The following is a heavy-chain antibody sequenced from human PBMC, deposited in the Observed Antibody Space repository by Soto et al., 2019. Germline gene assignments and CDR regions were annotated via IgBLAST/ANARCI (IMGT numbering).Heavy chain of an antibody. Sequence: SETLSLTCTVSVGSISSYYWSWIRQPPGKGLEWIGYIYYSGSTNYNPSLKSRVTISVDTSKNQFYLKLSSVTAADTAVYYCARGPTWLQYYFDYWGQGTLVTVSS. D-gene: IGHD5-18*01. CDR1: VGSISSYY. CDR2: IYYSGST. J-gene: IGHJ4*02. V-gene: IGHV4-59*01. CDR3: ARGPTWLQYYFDY.